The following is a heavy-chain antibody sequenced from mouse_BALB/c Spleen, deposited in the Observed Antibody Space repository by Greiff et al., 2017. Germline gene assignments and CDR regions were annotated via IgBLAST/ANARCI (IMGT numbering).Heavy chain of an antibody. CDR1: GYTFTSYW. Sequence: VQLQQSGAELARPGASVKLSCKASGYTFTSYWMQWVKQRPGQGLEWIGAIYPGDGDTRYTQKFKGKATLTADKSSSTAYMQLSSLASEDSAVYYGARGGHYYAMDYWGQGTSVTVSS. J-gene: IGHJ4*01. V-gene: IGHV1-87*01. CDR2: IYPGDGDT. CDR3: ARGGHYYAMDY.